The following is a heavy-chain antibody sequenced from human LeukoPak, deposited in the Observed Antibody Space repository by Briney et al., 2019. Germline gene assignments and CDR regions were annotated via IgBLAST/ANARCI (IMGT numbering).Heavy chain of an antibody. D-gene: IGHD4-23*01. J-gene: IGHJ4*02. CDR3: LREAGNGGNPTTYYFDY. Sequence: GASVKVSCKASGYTFTTYYTHWVRQAPRQGLEWMGMINPSTGGTIYAQKFQGRVTMTRDTSTSTVYMELSALRSEDTALYYCLREAGNGGNPTTYYFDYWGQGTLVTVSS. CDR2: INPSTGGT. CDR1: GYTFTTYY. V-gene: IGHV1-46*01.